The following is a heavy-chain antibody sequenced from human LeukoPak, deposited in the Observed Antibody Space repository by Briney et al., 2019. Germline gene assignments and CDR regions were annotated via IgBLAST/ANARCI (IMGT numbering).Heavy chain of an antibody. J-gene: IGHJ4*02. CDR3: ARDYTGGWNDH. CDR1: GFTFSNHG. D-gene: IGHD7-27*01. CDR2: ISPSGDIA. V-gene: IGHV3-23*01. Sequence: GGSLRLSCAASGFTFSNHGMNWVRQAPGKGLEWVSGISPSGDIAYYADSVKGRFTISRDNSKSTLYLEVISLTAEDTAVYYCARDYTGGWNDHWGQGTLVIVSS.